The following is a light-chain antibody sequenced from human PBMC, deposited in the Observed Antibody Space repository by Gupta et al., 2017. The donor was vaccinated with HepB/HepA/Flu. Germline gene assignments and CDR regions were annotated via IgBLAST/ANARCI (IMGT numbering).Light chain of an antibody. CDR1: STDVGGYNY. V-gene: IGLV2-14*03. CDR3: SSYTSSSSPWV. CDR2: DVS. Sequence: QSALTQPASVSGSPGQSITISCTGTSTDVGGYNYVSWYQQHPGKAPKFIIYDVSNRPSGVSNRFSGSKSGNTASLTISGLQPEDEADYYCSSYTSSSSPWVFGTGTKVTVL. J-gene: IGLJ1*01.